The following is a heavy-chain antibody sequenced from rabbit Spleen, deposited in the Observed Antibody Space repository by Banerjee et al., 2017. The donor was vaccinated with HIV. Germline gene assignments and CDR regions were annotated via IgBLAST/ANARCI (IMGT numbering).Heavy chain of an antibody. CDR2: IDAGSSGNT. CDR1: GFSFSSTHY. D-gene: IGHD6-1*01. V-gene: IGHV1S45*01. CDR3: ARDSQYAAYAGFGYATLDYGMDL. Sequence: QEQLVESGGGLVKPEGSLKLSCTASGFSFSSTHYMCWVRQAPGKGLEWIACIDAGSSGNTYYASWAKGRFTISKTSSTTVTLQMTSLTAADTATYFCARDSQYAAYAGFGYATLDYGMDLWGPGTLVTVS. J-gene: IGHJ6*01.